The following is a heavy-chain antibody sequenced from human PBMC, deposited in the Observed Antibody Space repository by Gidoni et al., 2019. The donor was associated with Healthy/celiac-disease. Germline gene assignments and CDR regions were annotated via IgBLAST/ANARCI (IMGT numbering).Heavy chain of an antibody. CDR1: GFTFSSYG. V-gene: IGHV3-30*18. J-gene: IGHJ4*02. D-gene: IGHD2-15*01. CDR3: AKSRLDVVVVAATPADY. CDR2: ISYDGSNK. Sequence: QVQLVESGGGVVQPGRSLRLSCAASGFTFSSYGMHWVRQAPGKGLEWVAVISYDGSNKYYADSVKGRFTISRDNSKNTLYLQMNSLRAEDTAVYYCAKSRLDVVVVAATPADYWGQGTLVTVSS.